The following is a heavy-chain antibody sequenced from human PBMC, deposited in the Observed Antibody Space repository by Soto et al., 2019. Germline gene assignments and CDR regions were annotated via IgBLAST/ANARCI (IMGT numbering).Heavy chain of an antibody. CDR2: IYYSGST. CDR3: ARSTGGYSYGPAYFDY. V-gene: IGHV4-59*01. J-gene: IGHJ4*02. CDR1: GGSISSYY. Sequence: SETLSLTCTVSGGSISSYYWSWIRQPPGKGLEWIGYIYYSGSTNYNPSLKSRVTISVDTSKNQFSLKLSSVTAADTAVYYCARSTGGYSYGPAYFDYWGQGTLVTVSS. D-gene: IGHD5-18*01.